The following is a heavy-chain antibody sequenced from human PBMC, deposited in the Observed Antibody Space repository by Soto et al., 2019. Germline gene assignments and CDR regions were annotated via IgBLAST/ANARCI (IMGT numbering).Heavy chain of an antibody. J-gene: IGHJ4*02. Sequence: ASETLSLTCAVYGGSFSGYYWSWIRQPPGKGLEWIGEINHSGSTNYNPSLKSRVTISVDTSKNQFSLKLSSVTAADTAVYYCAREFVGDYFDYWGQGTLVTVSS. CDR3: AREFVGDYFDY. V-gene: IGHV4-34*01. D-gene: IGHD2-21*01. CDR2: INHSGST. CDR1: GGSFSGYY.